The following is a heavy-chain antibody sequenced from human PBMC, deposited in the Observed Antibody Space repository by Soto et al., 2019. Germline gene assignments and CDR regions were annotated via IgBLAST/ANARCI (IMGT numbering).Heavy chain of an antibody. CDR1: GFTFSNAW. V-gene: IGHV3-15*07. J-gene: IGHJ4*02. CDR3: MVLAPSGY. Sequence: GGSLRLSCAASGFTFSNAWMNWVRQAPGKGLEWAGRIKSKTDGGTTDYAAPVKGRFTISRDDSKNTLYLQMNSLKTEDTAVYYCMVLAPSGYWGQGTLVTVSS. CDR2: IKSKTDGGTT. D-gene: IGHD3-3*01.